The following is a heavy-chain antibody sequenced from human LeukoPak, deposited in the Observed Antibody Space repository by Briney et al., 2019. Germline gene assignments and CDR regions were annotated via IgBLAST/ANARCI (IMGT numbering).Heavy chain of an antibody. CDR3: AVASGSGTDAFDI. CDR1: GYTFNSYG. J-gene: IGHJ3*02. V-gene: IGHV1-18*01. D-gene: IGHD5-12*01. CDR2: ISAYNGHT. Sequence: ASVKVSCKASGYTFNSYGISWVRQAPGQGLEWMGWISAYNGHTNYAQKFQGRVTITRNTSISTAYMELSSLRSEDTAVYYCAVASGSGTDAFDIWGQGTMVTVSS.